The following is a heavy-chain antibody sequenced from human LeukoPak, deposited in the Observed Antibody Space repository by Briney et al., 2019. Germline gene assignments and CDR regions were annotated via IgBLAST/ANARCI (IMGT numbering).Heavy chain of an antibody. CDR2: IYHSGST. J-gene: IGHJ4*02. Sequence: SETLSLTCAVSGYSISSGYYWGWIRQPPGKGLVWIGSIYHSGSTYYNPSLKSRVTISVDTSKNQFSLKLSSVTAADTAVYYCARSSGVYYFDYWGQGTLVTVSS. CDR1: GYSISSGYY. CDR3: ARSSGVYYFDY. D-gene: IGHD3-10*01. V-gene: IGHV4-38-2*01.